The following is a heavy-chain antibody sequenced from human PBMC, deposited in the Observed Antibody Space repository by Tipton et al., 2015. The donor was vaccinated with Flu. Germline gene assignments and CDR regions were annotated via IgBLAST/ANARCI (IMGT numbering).Heavy chain of an antibody. Sequence: TLSLTCTVSGGSISSYHWSWIRQPPGKGLEWIGYFYSSGSTNYNPSLKSRVTISVDTSKNQFSLKLTSVTAADTAVYYCARQVVREGPFFYDSSGYYGGGSNWFDPWGQGTLVTVSS. D-gene: IGHD3-22*01. CDR1: GGSISSYH. V-gene: IGHV4-59*01. CDR3: ARQVVREGPFFYDSSGYYGGGSNWFDP. J-gene: IGHJ5*02. CDR2: FYSSGST.